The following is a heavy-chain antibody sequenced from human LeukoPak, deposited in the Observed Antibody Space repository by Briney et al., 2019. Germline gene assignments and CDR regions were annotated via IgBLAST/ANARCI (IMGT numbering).Heavy chain of an antibody. CDR1: GXNFTTYW. CDR2: IYPGDSDT. Sequence: GESLKISCQYSGXNFTTYWITWVRQMPGKGLEWMGIIYPGDSDTRYSPSFQGQVAISADKSINTAYLQWSSLKASDTAMYYCARLDRYGDFWGQGTPVTVSS. J-gene: IGHJ4*02. CDR3: ARLDRYGDF. D-gene: IGHD3-9*01. V-gene: IGHV5-51*01.